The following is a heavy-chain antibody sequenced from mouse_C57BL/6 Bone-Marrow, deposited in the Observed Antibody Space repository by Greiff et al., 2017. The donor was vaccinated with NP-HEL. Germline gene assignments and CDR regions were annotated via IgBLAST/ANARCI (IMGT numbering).Heavy chain of an antibody. V-gene: IGHV5-17*01. J-gene: IGHJ2*01. CDR2: ISSGSSTI. D-gene: IGHD2-1*01. CDR1: GFTFCDYG. CDR3: ARRKGNYDFDY. Sequence: EVKVVESGGGLVKPGGSLKLSCAASGFTFCDYGMHWVRQAPEKGLEWVAYISSGSSTIYYADTVKGRFTISRDNAKNTLFLQMTSLRSEDTAMYYCARRKGNYDFDYWGQGTTLTVSS.